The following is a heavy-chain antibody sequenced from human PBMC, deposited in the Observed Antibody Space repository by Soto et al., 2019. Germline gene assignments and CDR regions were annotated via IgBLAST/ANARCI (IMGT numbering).Heavy chain of an antibody. J-gene: IGHJ6*02. D-gene: IGHD2-15*01. CDR2: ISGSGGST. CDR1: GFTFSSYA. CDR3: AKPSGGKSAWYYGMDV. Sequence: PGGCLRLSWAASGFTFSSYAMSWVRQAPGKGLEWVSAISGSGGSTYYADSVKGRFTISRDNSKNTLYLQMNSLRAEDTAVYYCAKPSGGKSAWYYGMDVWGQGTTVTVSS. V-gene: IGHV3-23*01.